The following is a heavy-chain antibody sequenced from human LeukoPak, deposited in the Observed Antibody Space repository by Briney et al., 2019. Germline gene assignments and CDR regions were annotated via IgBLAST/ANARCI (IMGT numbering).Heavy chain of an antibody. V-gene: IGHV1-18*01. CDR2: ISAYNGNT. Sequence: ASVKVSCKASGGTFSSYGISWVRQAPGQGLEWMGWISAYNGNTNYAQKLQGRVTMTRNTSISTAYMELSSLRSEDTAVYYCAKAGSIRFDYWGQGTLVTVSS. D-gene: IGHD1-26*01. J-gene: IGHJ4*02. CDR3: AKAGSIRFDY. CDR1: GGTFSSYG.